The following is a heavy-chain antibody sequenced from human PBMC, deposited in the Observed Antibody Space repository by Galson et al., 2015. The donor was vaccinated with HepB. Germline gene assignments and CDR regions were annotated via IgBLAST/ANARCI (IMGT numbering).Heavy chain of an antibody. CDR1: GGSISSSH. Sequence: SETLSLTCTVSGGSISSSHWSWIRQPPGKGLEWIGQIHHSGSTNSNPSLKSRLTMSVDTSKNQFSLKLSSVTAADAAVYYCARLQPLAPVPTDYYHAMDVWGQGTTVTVSS. V-gene: IGHV4-59*12. CDR3: ARLQPLAPVPTDYYHAMDV. CDR2: IHHSGST. J-gene: IGHJ6*02. D-gene: IGHD2-2*01.